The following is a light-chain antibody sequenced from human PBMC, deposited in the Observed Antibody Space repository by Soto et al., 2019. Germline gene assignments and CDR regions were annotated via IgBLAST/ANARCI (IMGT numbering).Light chain of an antibody. J-gene: IGKJ5*01. Sequence: EIVLTQSPGTLSLSPGERATVSCRASQSVSSSYLAWYQQKPGQAPRLLIYDAYNRATGIPPRFSGSGSGTDFTLTISSLEPEDSAVYYCQQRHMWPITFGQGTRLEI. V-gene: IGKV3D-20*02. CDR3: QQRHMWPIT. CDR2: DAY. CDR1: QSVSSSY.